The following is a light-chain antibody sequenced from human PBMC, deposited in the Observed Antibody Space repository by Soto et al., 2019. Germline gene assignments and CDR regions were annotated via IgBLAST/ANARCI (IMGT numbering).Light chain of an antibody. J-gene: IGLJ2*01. CDR3: SSYTSSTTLGV. Sequence: QSALTQPASVSGSPGQSITISCTGTSSDVATYNLVSWYQQYPGKAPKLMIYDVTSRPSGVSNRFSGSKSGNTASLTISGLQAEDEADYYCSSYTSSTTLGVFGGGTKLTVL. V-gene: IGLV2-14*02. CDR1: SSDVATYNL. CDR2: DVT.